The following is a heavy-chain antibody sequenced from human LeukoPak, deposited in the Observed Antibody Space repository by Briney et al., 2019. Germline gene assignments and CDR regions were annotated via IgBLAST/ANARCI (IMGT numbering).Heavy chain of an antibody. V-gene: IGHV3-21*01. CDR1: GFTFSSYS. CDR3: AGGIVVVTALDY. J-gene: IGHJ4*02. CDR2: ISSSSSYV. D-gene: IGHD2-21*02. Sequence: PGGSLRLSCAASGFTFSSYSMNWVRQAPGKGLEWVSSISSSSSYVYYADSVKGRFTISRDNAKNSLYLQMNSLRAEDTAVYYCAGGIVVVTALDYWGQGTLVTVSS.